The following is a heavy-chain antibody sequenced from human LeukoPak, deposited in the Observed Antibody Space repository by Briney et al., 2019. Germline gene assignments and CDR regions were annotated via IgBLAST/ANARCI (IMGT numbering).Heavy chain of an antibody. CDR2: INPNSGGT. CDR1: GYTFTGYY. Sequence: ASVKVSFKASGYTFTGYYMHWVRQAPGQGLEWMGWINPNSGGTNYAQNFQGRVTMTRDTSISTAYMKLRRLRSDDTAVYYCARLEGYCSSTSCYAESRVDYWGQGTLVTVSS. D-gene: IGHD2-2*01. J-gene: IGHJ4*02. V-gene: IGHV1-2*02. CDR3: ARLEGYCSSTSCYAESRVDY.